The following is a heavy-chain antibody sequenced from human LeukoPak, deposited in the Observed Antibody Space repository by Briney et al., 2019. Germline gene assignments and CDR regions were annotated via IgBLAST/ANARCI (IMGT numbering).Heavy chain of an antibody. CDR2: IIPIFGTA. D-gene: IGHD2-2*01. CDR1: GGTFISYA. CDR3: ARPRVKRSSTSCLFDY. J-gene: IGHJ4*02. Sequence: GASVKVSCKASGGTFISYAISWVRQAPGQGLEWMGGIIPIFGTANYAQKFQGRVTITADETTSTAYKELSSLRSEDTAVYYCARPRVKRSSTSCLFDYWGQGTLVTVSS. V-gene: IGHV1-69*13.